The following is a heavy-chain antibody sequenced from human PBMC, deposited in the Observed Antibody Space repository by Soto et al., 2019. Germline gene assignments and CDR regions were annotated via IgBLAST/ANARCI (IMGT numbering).Heavy chain of an antibody. V-gene: IGHV4-59*01. CDR3: ASVWRQQLPFFDF. Sequence: QVQLQESGPGLVKPSETLSLTCTVSGGSISGNSWSWIRQPPGKGLEWIGYVSSSGSTKYNPSLKRRVTISVDTSKNQFSLKLTSVTAADTAVYYCASVWRQQLPFFDFWGQGTLLTVSS. J-gene: IGHJ4*02. D-gene: IGHD6-13*01. CDR2: VSSSGST. CDR1: GGSISGNS.